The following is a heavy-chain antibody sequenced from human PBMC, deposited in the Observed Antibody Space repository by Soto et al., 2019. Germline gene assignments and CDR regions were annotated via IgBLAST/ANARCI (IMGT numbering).Heavy chain of an antibody. D-gene: IGHD4-17*01. V-gene: IGHV1-69*12. CDR3: AGLPYGDYPFDAFDI. J-gene: IGHJ3*02. CDR2: IIPIFGTA. CDR1: GGTFSSYA. Sequence: QVQLVQSGAEVKKPGSSVKVSCKASGGTFSSYAISWVRQAPGQGLEWMGGIIPIFGTANYAQKFQGRVTIXXDXSXITAYMELSSLRSEDTAVYYCAGLPYGDYPFDAFDIWGQGTMVTVSS.